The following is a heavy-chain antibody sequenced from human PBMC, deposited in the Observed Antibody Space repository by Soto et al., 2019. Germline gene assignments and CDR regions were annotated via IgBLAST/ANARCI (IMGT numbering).Heavy chain of an antibody. J-gene: IGHJ4*02. CDR1: GGSFKSGSYS. Sequence: PSGTLSLTCTVSGGSFKSGSYSWSWIRQPPGKGLEWIGYVYHTGRTSYNPSLKSRVSISMDTSKNQFSLNLDSVTAADTAVYFCPRDLASFHSCGPGTLVTVSS. V-gene: IGHV4-61*01. CDR3: PRDLASFHS. CDR2: VYHTGRT.